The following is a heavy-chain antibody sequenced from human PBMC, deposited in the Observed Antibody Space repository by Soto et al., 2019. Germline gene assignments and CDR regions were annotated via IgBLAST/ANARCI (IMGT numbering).Heavy chain of an antibody. CDR2: IIPIFGPA. Sequence: QVQLVQSGAEAKKPGSSVKVSCKASGGTFSNYAFTWVRQAPGQGLERVGGIIPIFGPANYAQKFQGRVTIIADIFASTIYMELSSLRSEDTAVYYCARAFESGGFYYGMDVWGQGTTVTVSS. CDR3: ARAFESGGFYYGMDV. D-gene: IGHD3-10*01. J-gene: IGHJ6*02. CDR1: GGTFSNYA. V-gene: IGHV1-69*14.